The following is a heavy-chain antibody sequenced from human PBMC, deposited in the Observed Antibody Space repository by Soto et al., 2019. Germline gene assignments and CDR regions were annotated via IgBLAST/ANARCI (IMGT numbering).Heavy chain of an antibody. D-gene: IGHD3-22*01. V-gene: IGHV1-18*01. CDR2: ISAYNGNT. J-gene: IGHJ5*02. CDR1: GDTFTNYD. Sequence: ASVKVSCKASGDTFTNYDINWVRQATGQGLEWMGWISAYNGNTNYAQKLQGRVTMTTDTSTSTAYMELRSLRSDDTAVYYCARDIYYYDSSVWFDPWGQGTLVTVSS. CDR3: ARDIYYYDSSVWFDP.